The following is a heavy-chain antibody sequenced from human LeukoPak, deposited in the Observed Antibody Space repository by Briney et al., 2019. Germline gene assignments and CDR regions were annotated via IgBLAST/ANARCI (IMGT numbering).Heavy chain of an antibody. CDR2: IYSSENT. V-gene: IGHV4-4*09. Sequence: SETLSLTCTVSGGSVSSYYWSWIRQPPGKGLEWIGYIYSSENTKYNSSLESRVTMSVDTSKNQFFLNLSSVTAADTAVYYCARSHSGPSGWYVLWYFDLWGRGTLVSVSS. D-gene: IGHD6-19*01. CDR3: ARSHSGPSGWYVLWYFDL. J-gene: IGHJ2*01. CDR1: GGSVSSYY.